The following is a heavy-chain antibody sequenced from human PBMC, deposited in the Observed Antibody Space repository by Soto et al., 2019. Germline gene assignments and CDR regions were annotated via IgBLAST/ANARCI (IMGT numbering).Heavy chain of an antibody. V-gene: IGHV3-33*01. CDR1: GFTFSSYG. CDR3: ARGSPGPYYYGSGSPNGHYYYGMDV. D-gene: IGHD3-10*01. Sequence: PGGSLRLSCAASGFTFSSYGMHWVRQAPGKGLEWVAVIWYDGSNKYYADSVKGRFTISRDNSKNTLYLQMNSLRAEDTAVYYCARGSPGPYYYGSGSPNGHYYYGMDVWGQGTTVTVSS. CDR2: IWYDGSNK. J-gene: IGHJ6*02.